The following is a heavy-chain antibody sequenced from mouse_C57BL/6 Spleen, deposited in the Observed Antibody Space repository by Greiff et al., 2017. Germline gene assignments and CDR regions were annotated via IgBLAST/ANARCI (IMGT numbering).Heavy chain of an antibody. V-gene: IGHV14-4*01. J-gene: IGHJ3*01. CDR1: GFNIKDDY. Sequence: EVKLVESGAELVRPGASVKLSCTASGFNIKDDYMHWVKQRPEQGLEWIGWIDPENGDTEYASKFQGKATITADTSSNTAYLQLSSLTSEDTAVYYCTKTGTGFAYWGQGTLVTVSA. CDR2: IDPENGDT. CDR3: TKTGTGFAY. D-gene: IGHD4-1*01.